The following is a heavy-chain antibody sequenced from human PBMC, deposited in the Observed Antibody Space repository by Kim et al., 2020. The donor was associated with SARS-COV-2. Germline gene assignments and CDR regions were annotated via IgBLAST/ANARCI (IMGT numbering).Heavy chain of an antibody. Sequence: YARGFTGRVVFSLDTSVSTAYLQISSLKAEDTAVYYCARVHGKQLVREDYWGQGTLVTVSS. V-gene: IGHV7-4-1*02. J-gene: IGHJ4*02. CDR3: ARVHGKQLVREDY. D-gene: IGHD6-13*01.